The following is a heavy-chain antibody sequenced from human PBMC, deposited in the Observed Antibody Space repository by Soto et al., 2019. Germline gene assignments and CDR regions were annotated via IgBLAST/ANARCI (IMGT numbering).Heavy chain of an antibody. Sequence: GGSLRLSCAASGFTFSSYVMNWVRQAPGKGLEWVSTISGSGGSTYYADSVKGRFTISRDNAKNTLYLQMNSLRADDTAVYYCARGYGSGSQGWFDPWGQGTLVTVSS. CDR2: ISGSGGST. CDR1: GFTFSSYV. J-gene: IGHJ5*02. V-gene: IGHV3-23*01. CDR3: ARGYGSGSQGWFDP. D-gene: IGHD3-10*01.